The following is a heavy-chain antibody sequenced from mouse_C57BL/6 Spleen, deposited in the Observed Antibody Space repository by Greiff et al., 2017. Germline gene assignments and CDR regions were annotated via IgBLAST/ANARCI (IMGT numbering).Heavy chain of an antibody. V-gene: IGHV1-62-2*01. Sequence: QVQLQQSGAELVKPGASVKLSCKASGYTFTEYTIHWVKQRSGQGLEWIGWFYPGSGSIKYNEKFKDTATLTADNSSNPVYMDLSRLTYEDSAVYFCARHEEEEGSPYYYGSNSWYFDVWGTGTTVTVSS. J-gene: IGHJ1*03. CDR3: ARHEEEEGSPYYYGSNSWYFDV. CDR2: FYPGSGSI. CDR1: GYTFTEYT. D-gene: IGHD1-1*01.